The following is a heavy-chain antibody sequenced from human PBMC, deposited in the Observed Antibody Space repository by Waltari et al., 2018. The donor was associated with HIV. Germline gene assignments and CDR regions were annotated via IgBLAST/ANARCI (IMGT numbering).Heavy chain of an antibody. CDR2: VYYSGST. D-gene: IGHD3-16*01. Sequence: QVHLQESGPGLVKSSKTLSLTCTVSNGSVNNALIYWTWIRQAPGRGLEWIGYVYYSGSTNYSPSLKSRVSISIDTSKNQFFLRVTSMTSADTAVYFCARGLGPRMAVQYFFDIWGQGTVVTV. J-gene: IGHJ4*02. V-gene: IGHV4-61*01. CDR1: NGSVNNALIY. CDR3: ARGLGPRMAVQYFFDI.